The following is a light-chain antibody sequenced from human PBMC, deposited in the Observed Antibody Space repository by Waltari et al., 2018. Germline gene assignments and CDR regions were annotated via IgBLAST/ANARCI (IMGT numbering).Light chain of an antibody. Sequence: QSALTQPASVSGSPGQSITISCNGTSSDIGNYNYVSWYQQYPGKAPKLMIDNVSERPSGISTRFSEPKSGDTASLTISGLHAEDEADYYCSSYTTSSTWVFGGGTKLTVL. V-gene: IGLV2-14*03. J-gene: IGLJ3*02. CDR1: SSDIGNYNY. CDR2: NVS. CDR3: SSYTTSSTWV.